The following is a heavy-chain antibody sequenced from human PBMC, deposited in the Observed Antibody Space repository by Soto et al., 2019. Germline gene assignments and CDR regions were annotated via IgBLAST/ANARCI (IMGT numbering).Heavy chain of an antibody. J-gene: IGHJ5*02. Sequence: KPSETLSLTCTVSGGSISSGDYYWSWIRQPPGKGLEWIGYIYYSGSTYYNPSLKSRVTISVDTSKNQFSLKLSSVTAADTAVYYCAPLSVGQAQFDPWGQGTLVTVSS. V-gene: IGHV4-30-4*01. CDR2: IYYSGST. CDR1: GGSISSGDYY. D-gene: IGHD1-26*01. CDR3: APLSVGQAQFDP.